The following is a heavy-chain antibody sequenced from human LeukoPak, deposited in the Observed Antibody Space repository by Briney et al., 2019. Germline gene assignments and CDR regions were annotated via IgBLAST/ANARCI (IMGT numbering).Heavy chain of an antibody. J-gene: IGHJ3*02. CDR1: GFTFSGSA. CDR3: TRIHYYDSSGYYWNAFDI. D-gene: IGHD3-22*01. Sequence: GGSLKLSCAASGFTFSGSAMHWVRQASGKGLEWVGRIRSKANSYATAYAASVKGRFTISRDDSKNTAYLQMNSLKTEDTAVYYCTRIHYYDSSGYYWNAFDIWGQGTMVTVSS. V-gene: IGHV3-73*01. CDR2: IRSKANSYAT.